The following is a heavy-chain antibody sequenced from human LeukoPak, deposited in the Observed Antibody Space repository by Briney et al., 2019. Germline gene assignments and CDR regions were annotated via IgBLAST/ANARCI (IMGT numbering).Heavy chain of an antibody. CDR2: FDPLDGET. V-gene: IGHV1-24*01. D-gene: IGHD3-3*01. CDR1: GYTLTELS. J-gene: IGHJ5*02. Sequence: ASVKVSCKVSGYTLTELSMHWVRQAPGKELEWMGGFDPLDGETNYAQRFQGRVTMTQETSTDTAYMELSSLRSEDTPVYYCATDHFTIFGVLGPWGQGTLVTVS. CDR3: ATDHFTIFGVLGP.